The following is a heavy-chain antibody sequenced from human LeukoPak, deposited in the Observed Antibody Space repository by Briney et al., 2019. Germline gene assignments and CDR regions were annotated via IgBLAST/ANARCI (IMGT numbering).Heavy chain of an antibody. CDR1: GDSISSSSYH. CDR3: AREALGDYFDY. V-gene: IGHV4-39*02. J-gene: IGHJ4*02. CDR2: IYYSGST. Sequence: SETLSLTCTVSGDSISSSSYHWGWIRQPPGKGLEWIGTIYYSGSTYYNPSLKSRVTISVDTSKNQFSLKLSSVTAADTAVYYCAREALGDYFDYWGQGTLVTVSS.